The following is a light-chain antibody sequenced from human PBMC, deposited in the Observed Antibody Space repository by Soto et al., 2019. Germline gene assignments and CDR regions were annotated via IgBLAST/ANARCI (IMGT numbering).Light chain of an antibody. Sequence: EIRMTQFPATLSASPGRGATLSCRPAQDVTTNFAWYQLKRGQPPRLLIYDISTRATGVPARFSSSGSGTEFTLTISGLQSEDFALYFCQQYNNWPFSFGQGTRLEIK. CDR1: QDVTTN. J-gene: IGKJ5*01. CDR2: DIS. V-gene: IGKV3-15*01. CDR3: QQYNNWPFS.